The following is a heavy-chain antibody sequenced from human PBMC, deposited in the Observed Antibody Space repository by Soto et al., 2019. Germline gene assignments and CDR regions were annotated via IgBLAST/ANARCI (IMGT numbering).Heavy chain of an antibody. J-gene: IGHJ4*02. Sequence: GGSLRLSCAASGFTFSSYAMSWVRQAPGKGLEWVSAISGSGGSTYYADSVKGRFTISRDNSKNTLYLQMNSLRAEDTAVYYCAKRWYYDILTGYSNIDYWGQGTLVTSPQ. CDR3: AKRWYYDILTGYSNIDY. CDR1: GFTFSSYA. V-gene: IGHV3-23*01. CDR2: ISGSGGST. D-gene: IGHD3-9*01.